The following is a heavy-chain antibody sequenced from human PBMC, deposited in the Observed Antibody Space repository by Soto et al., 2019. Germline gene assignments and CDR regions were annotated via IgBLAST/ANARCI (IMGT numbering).Heavy chain of an antibody. J-gene: IGHJ4*02. CDR2: ISPRGDNI. V-gene: IGHV3-48*02. CDR1: GFSLANFP. D-gene: IGHD6-19*01. Sequence: GGSLRLSCVASGFSLANFPMNWVRQTPGKGLEWISYISPRGDNIYYAESVKGRFTISRDNARNSLFLQMNSLRDEDAALYYCAKGPHPNLGWPYYFDSWGQGVRVTVSS. CDR3: AKGPHPNLGWPYYFDS.